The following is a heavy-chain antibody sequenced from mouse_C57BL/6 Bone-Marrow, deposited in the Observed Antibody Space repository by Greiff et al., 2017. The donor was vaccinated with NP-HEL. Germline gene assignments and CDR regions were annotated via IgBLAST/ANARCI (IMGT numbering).Heavy chain of an antibody. CDR2: IYPGSGST. V-gene: IGHV1-55*01. CDR1: GYTFTSYW. Sequence: VQLQQPGAELVKPGASVKMSCKASGYTFTSYWITWVKQRPGQGLEWIGDIYPGSGSTNYNQKFKSKATLTVDTSSSTAYMQLSSLTSEDSAVYYCAGSYYGVGYYFDYWGQGTTLTVSS. CDR3: AGSYYGVGYYFDY. D-gene: IGHD2-1*01. J-gene: IGHJ2*01.